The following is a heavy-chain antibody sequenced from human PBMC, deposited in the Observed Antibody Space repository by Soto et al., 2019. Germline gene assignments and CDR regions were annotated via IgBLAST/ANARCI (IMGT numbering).Heavy chain of an antibody. CDR2: IGSVGDT. CDR3: TRKTPPNGMAV. Sequence: PGGSLRLSCAASGFTLSGYDIHWVRRATGKGLEWVSGIGSVGDTYYEDSVKGRFTISRENAKNSLYLQMNSLRVGDTAVYYCTRKTPPNGMAVWGQGTTVTVSS. D-gene: IGHD2-15*01. CDR1: GFTLSGYD. J-gene: IGHJ6*02. V-gene: IGHV3-13*01.